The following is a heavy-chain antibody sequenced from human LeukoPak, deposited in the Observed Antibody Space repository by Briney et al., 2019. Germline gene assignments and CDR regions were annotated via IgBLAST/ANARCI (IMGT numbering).Heavy chain of an antibody. CDR1: GFTFSSFA. CDR2: ISGGGGSA. J-gene: IGHJ4*02. V-gene: IGHV3-23*01. D-gene: IGHD3-22*01. CDR3: AKDRYYDNTIFGY. Sequence: PGGSLRLSCVVSGFTFSSFAMSWVRQAPGKGLEWVSGISGGGGSAYYADSVKGRFTISRDNSKKTLYLQMSSLRAEDTAVYYCAKDRYYDNTIFGYWGQGTLVTVSS.